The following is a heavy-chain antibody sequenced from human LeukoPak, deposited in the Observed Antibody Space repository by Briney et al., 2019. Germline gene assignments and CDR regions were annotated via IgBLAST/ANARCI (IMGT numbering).Heavy chain of an antibody. J-gene: IGHJ6*02. CDR1: GYTFTSYA. CDR3: ARGPSTVTIYYYYYGMDV. V-gene: IGHV1-3*01. Sequence: ASVKVSCKASGYTFTSYAMHWVRQAPGQRLEWMGWTNAGNGNTKYSQKFQGRVTISRDTSASTAYMELSSLRSEDTAVYYCARGPSTVTIYYYYYGMDVWGQGTTVTVSS. D-gene: IGHD4-17*01. CDR2: TNAGNGNT.